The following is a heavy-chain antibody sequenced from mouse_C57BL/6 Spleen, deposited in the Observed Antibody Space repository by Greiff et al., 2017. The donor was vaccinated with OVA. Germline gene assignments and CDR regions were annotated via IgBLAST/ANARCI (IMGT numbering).Heavy chain of an antibody. V-gene: IGHV1-69*01. CDR1: GYTFTSYW. D-gene: IGHD2-5*01. CDR2: IDPSDSYT. CDR3: ARSNSNFFDY. Sequence: QVQLKQPGAELVMPGASVKLSCKASGYTFTSYWMHWVKQRPGQGLEWIGEIDPSDSYTNYNQKFKGKSTLTVDESSSTAYMQLSSLTSEDSAVYYCARSNSNFFDYWGQGTTLTVSS. J-gene: IGHJ2*01.